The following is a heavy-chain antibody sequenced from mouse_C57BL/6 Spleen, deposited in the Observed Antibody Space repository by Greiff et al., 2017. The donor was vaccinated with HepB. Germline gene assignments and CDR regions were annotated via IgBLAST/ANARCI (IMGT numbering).Heavy chain of an antibody. CDR2: IDPSDSYT. D-gene: IGHD1-1*01. CDR1: GYTFTSYW. Sequence: VQLQQPGAELVMPGASVKLSCKASGYTFTSYWMHWVKQRPGQGLEWIGEIDPSDSYTNYNQKFKGKSTLTVDKSSSTAYMQLSSLTSEDSAVYYCARGLHYYGSSYFDYWGQGTTLTVSS. CDR3: ARGLHYYGSSYFDY. J-gene: IGHJ2*01. V-gene: IGHV1-69*01.